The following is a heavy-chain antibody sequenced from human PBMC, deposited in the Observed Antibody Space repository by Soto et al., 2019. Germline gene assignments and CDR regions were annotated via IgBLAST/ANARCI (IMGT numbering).Heavy chain of an antibody. CDR3: GRGPXPRAPAGGTPYYYAMDV. CDR1: GYDFTAYD. Sequence: ASVKVSCKASGYDFTAYDINWVRRASGQGLEWMGWMNPINGAAGSARRFQGRVSMTRNTATGTAYLELTSLRSDDTAVYYCGRGPXPRAPAGGTPYYYAMDVWGQGTTVTVSS. V-gene: IGHV1-8*02. CDR2: MNPINGAA. D-gene: IGHD6-13*01. J-gene: IGHJ6*02.